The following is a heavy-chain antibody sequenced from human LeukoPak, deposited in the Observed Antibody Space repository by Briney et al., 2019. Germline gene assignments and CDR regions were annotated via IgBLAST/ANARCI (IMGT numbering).Heavy chain of an antibody. V-gene: IGHV4-4*07. CDR2: IYTSGST. Sequence: PLETLSLTCTVSGGSISSYYWSWIRQPAGKGLEWIVRIYTSGSTYYNPSLKSRVTISVDTSKNQFSLKLSSVTAADTAVYYCARRGYGSGSYYGLRWFDPWGQGTLVTVSS. CDR3: ARRGYGSGSYYGLRWFDP. D-gene: IGHD3-10*01. J-gene: IGHJ5*02. CDR1: GGSISSYY.